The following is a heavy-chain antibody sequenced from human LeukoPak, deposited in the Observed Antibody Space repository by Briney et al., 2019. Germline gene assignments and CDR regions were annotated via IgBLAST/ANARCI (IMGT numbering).Heavy chain of an antibody. Sequence: GGSLRLSCAASGFTFSSYWMHWVRQAPGKGLVWVSRINSDGSSTSYADSVKGRFTIARDNAKNSLYLQMNSLRAEDTAVYYCARSSGGAVAGTSSRFDYWGQGTLVTVSS. D-gene: IGHD6-19*01. CDR3: ARSSGGAVAGTSSRFDY. J-gene: IGHJ4*02. CDR1: GFTFSSYW. V-gene: IGHV3-74*01. CDR2: INSDGSST.